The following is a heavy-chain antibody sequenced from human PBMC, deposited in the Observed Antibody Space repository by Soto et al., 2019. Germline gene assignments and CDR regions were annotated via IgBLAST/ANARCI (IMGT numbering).Heavy chain of an antibody. CDR1: GGSFSGYY. CDR3: ARGKGDY. J-gene: IGHJ4*02. V-gene: IGHV4-34*01. Sequence: QVQLQQWGAGLLKPSETLSLTCAVYGGSFSGYYWSWIRQPPGKGLEWIGEINHSGSTNYNPSLKSRVTISVDTSKHQFSLKLSSGTAADTAVYYCARGKGDYWGQGTLVTVSS. CDR2: INHSGST.